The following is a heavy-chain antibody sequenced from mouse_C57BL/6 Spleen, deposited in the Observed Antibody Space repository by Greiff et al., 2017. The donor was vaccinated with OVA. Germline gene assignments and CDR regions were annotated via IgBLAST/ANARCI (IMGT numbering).Heavy chain of an antibody. Sequence: VQLQQPGAELVMPGSSVKLSCKASGYTFTSYWMHWVKQRPGQGLEWIGEIDPSDSYTNYNQKFKGKSTLTVDKSSSTAYMQLSSLTSEDSAVYYSARDTLSIYYYCMDYWGQGTSVTVSS. D-gene: IGHD2-3*01. CDR3: ARDTLSIYYYCMDY. CDR1: GYTFTSYW. CDR2: IDPSDSYT. V-gene: IGHV1-69*01. J-gene: IGHJ4*01.